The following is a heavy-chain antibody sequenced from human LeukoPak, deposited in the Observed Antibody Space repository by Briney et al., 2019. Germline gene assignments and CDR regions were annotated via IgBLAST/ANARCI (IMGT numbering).Heavy chain of an antibody. CDR2: IYTSGST. J-gene: IGHJ6*03. V-gene: IGHV4-4*07. Sequence: PSETLSLTCTVSGGSISSYYWSWIRQPAGKGLEWIGRIYTSGSTNYNPSLKSRVTMSVDTSKNQFSLKLSSVTAADTAVYYCARDLYNWNDGYYYYYMDVWGKGTTVTVSS. D-gene: IGHD1-1*01. CDR3: ARDLYNWNDGYYYYYMDV. CDR1: GGSISSYY.